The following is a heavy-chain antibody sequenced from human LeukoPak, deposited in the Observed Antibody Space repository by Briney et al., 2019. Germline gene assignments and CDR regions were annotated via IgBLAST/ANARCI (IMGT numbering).Heavy chain of an antibody. J-gene: IGHJ4*02. D-gene: IGHD5/OR15-5a*01. V-gene: IGHV3-21*01. CDR1: GFTFSSYS. CDR3: TSDASTSWRSDY. Sequence: GGSLRLSCAASGFTFSSYSMNWVRQAPGKGLEWVSSISSGSSYIYYADSVKGRFTISRDNAKNSLFLQMNSLRAEDTAVYYCTSDASTSWRSDYWGKGALVTVSS. CDR2: ISSGSSYI.